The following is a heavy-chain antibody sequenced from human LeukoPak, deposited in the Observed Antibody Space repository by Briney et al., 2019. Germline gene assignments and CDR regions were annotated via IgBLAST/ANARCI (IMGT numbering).Heavy chain of an antibody. V-gene: IGHV3-33*01. D-gene: IGHD6-13*01. CDR2: IWYDGSNK. Sequence: PGRSLRLSCAASGFTFSSYGMHWVRQAPGKGLEWVAVIWYDGSNKYYADSVKGRFTISRDNSKNTLYLQMNSLGAEDTAVYYCARDREAYSSRTCGYWGQGTLVTVSS. J-gene: IGHJ4*02. CDR3: ARDREAYSSRTCGY. CDR1: GFTFSSYG.